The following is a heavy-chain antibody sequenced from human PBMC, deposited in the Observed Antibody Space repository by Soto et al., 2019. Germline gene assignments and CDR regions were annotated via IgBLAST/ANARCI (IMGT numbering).Heavy chain of an antibody. D-gene: IGHD3-3*01. CDR1: GFSLSTSGVG. Sequence: QITLKESGPTLVTPTQTLTLTCTFSGFSLSTSGVGVGWIRQPPGKALEYLALIYWDDDKRYSPSLKSRLPVTKDTSRNQVALTMTTMAPADTGTYYCAHRVSNRTCSWDFGFFDCWGQGALVTVSS. V-gene: IGHV2-5*02. CDR3: AHRVSNRTCSWDFGFFDC. J-gene: IGHJ4*02. CDR2: IYWDDDK.